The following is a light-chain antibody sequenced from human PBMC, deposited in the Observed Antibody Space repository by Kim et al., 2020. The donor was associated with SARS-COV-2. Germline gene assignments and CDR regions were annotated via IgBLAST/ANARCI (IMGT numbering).Light chain of an antibody. Sequence: EIVLTQSPGTLSLSPGERATLSCRASQSISSEFLAWYHQISGQPLRLLMFGASNRAAGIPDRFSGGGSGTDFTLTITRLEPADSAVYYCQQYTTSPPAYTFGQGTKLEI. J-gene: IGKJ2*01. CDR2: GAS. V-gene: IGKV3-20*01. CDR1: QSISSEF. CDR3: QQYTTSPPAYT.